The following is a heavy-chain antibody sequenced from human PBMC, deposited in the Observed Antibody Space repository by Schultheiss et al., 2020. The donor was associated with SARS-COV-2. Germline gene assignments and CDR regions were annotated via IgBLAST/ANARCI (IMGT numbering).Heavy chain of an antibody. Sequence: GGSLRLSCAASGFTFSSYAMNWVRQAPGKGLEWVSFIGGSSGGTYYADSVKGRFTISRDNSKNTLYLQMNSLRVEDTAVYYCAKPLGYYEGNYYSVLDVWGQGTTVTVSS. CDR1: GFTFSSYA. CDR2: IGGSSGGT. V-gene: IGHV3-23*01. D-gene: IGHD3-22*01. CDR3: AKPLGYYEGNYYSVLDV. J-gene: IGHJ6*02.